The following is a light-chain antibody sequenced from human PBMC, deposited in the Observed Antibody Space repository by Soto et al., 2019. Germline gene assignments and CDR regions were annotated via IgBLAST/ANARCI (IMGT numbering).Light chain of an antibody. V-gene: IGKV3-15*01. Sequence: EIVMTQSPATLSVSPGERATLSCRASQSVSSNLAWYQQKPGQAPRLLIHDASTRATGTPARFSGSESGTEYTLTTSSLQSEDSAVYYCQQYLDWPLTFGGGTKVEI. CDR2: DAS. J-gene: IGKJ4*01. CDR3: QQYLDWPLT. CDR1: QSVSSN.